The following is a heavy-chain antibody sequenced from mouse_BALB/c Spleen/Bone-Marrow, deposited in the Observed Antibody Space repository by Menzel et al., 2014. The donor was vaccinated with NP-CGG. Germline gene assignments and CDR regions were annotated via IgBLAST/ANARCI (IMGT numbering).Heavy chain of an antibody. Sequence: VQLQQSGAELVRPGVSVKISCKGSGYTFTDFAIHWVKRSHTKSLEWIGVISPYYVDGGYNQKFKGKATMTIDRSSSIAYMELARPTSEDSAIYYCARGGALGLYYYAMDYWGQGTSVTVSS. CDR1: GYTFTDFA. D-gene: IGHD6-1*01. CDR3: ARGGALGLYYYAMDY. V-gene: IGHV1S137*01. J-gene: IGHJ4*01. CDR2: ISPYYVDG.